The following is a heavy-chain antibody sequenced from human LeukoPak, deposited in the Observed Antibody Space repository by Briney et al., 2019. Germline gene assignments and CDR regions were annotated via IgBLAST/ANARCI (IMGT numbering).Heavy chain of an antibody. CDR3: ARQGYDSGFDY. CDR2: LFSGGDT. CDR1: GFTFSSYW. J-gene: IGHJ4*01. D-gene: IGHD5-12*01. Sequence: GGSLRLSCAASGFTFSSYWMSWVRQAPGKGLEWVSVLFSGGDTYYADSVKDRFSISRDSSRETLFLQMNSLRADDTAVYYCARQGYDSGFDYWGHGTMVTVSS. V-gene: IGHV3-66*04.